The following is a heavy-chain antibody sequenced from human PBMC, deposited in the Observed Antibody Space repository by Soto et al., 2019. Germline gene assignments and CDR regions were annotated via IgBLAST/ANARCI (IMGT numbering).Heavy chain of an antibody. CDR3: AKDRPAGATRYFQH. CDR1: GFTVSSNY. D-gene: IGHD1-26*01. V-gene: IGHV3-53*02. Sequence: EVQLVETGGGLIQPGGSLRLSCAASGFTVSSNYMSWVRQAPGKGLEWVSVIYSGGSTYYADSVKGRFTISRDNSKNTLYLQMNSLRAEDTAVYYCAKDRPAGATRYFQHWGQGTLVTVSS. J-gene: IGHJ1*01. CDR2: IYSGGST.